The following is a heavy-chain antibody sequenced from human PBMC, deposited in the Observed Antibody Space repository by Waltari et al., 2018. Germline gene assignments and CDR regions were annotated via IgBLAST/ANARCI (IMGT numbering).Heavy chain of an antibody. J-gene: IGHJ4*02. Sequence: EVQLVESGGGLVQPGGSLRLSCAASGFTFSSYWMSWVRQAPGKGLECVANIKQDGSEKYYVDSVKGRFTISRDNAKNSLYLQMNSLRAEDTAVYYCARGAVPAAHYYFDYWGQGTLVTVSS. CDR2: IKQDGSEK. CDR1: GFTFSSYW. D-gene: IGHD2-2*01. V-gene: IGHV3-7*01. CDR3: ARGAVPAAHYYFDY.